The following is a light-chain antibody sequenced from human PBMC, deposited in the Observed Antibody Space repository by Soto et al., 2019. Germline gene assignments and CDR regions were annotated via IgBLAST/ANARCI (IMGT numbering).Light chain of an antibody. V-gene: IGKV1-5*01. CDR3: QHYNSYSEA. J-gene: IGKJ1*01. Sequence: DIQMTQSPSTLSASVVDRVTVTCRASQTIGSWLAWYQQKPGRAPKLLIFDASSLESGVPSRFSGNGSGTEFTLTISSLQPDDFATYYCQHYNSYSEAFGQGTRWIS. CDR2: DAS. CDR1: QTIGSW.